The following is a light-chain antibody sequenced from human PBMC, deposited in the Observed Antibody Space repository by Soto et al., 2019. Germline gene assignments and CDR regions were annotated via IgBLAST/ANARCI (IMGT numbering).Light chain of an antibody. V-gene: IGKV3-15*01. CDR2: GAS. CDR1: ESVGSN. Sequence: EIEMTQSPATMSVSPGERVTLSCRDSESVGSNLAWYQQKIGQAPRLLLYGASLRATGIPARFSGSGSGTEYTLTISSLQSEDFAIYYCQQYNNRPPRTFGQGTKVQVK. CDR3: QQYNNRPPRT. J-gene: IGKJ1*01.